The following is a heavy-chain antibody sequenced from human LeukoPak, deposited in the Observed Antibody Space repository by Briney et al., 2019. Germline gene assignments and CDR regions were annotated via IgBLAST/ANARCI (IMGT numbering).Heavy chain of an antibody. J-gene: IGHJ3*02. D-gene: IGHD3-3*01. V-gene: IGHV3-30*03. Sequence: GGSLRLSCAASGLTFSSYGMHWVRQAPGKGLEWVAVISYDGNNKYYTDSVKGRFTISRDNSKNTLYLQMNSLRAEDTAVYYCARERITIFGVVPGAFDIWGQGTMVTVSS. CDR3: ARERITIFGVVPGAFDI. CDR1: GLTFSSYG. CDR2: ISYDGNNK.